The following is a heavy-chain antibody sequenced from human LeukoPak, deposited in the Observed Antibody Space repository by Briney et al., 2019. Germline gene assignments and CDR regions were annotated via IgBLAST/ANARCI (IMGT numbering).Heavy chain of an antibody. CDR3: ARDPVVRGSSGGAYYFDY. J-gene: IGHJ4*02. CDR2: INPSGGST. V-gene: IGHV1-46*01. D-gene: IGHD3-10*01. Sequence: ASVKVSCKASGYTFTSYYMHWVRQAPGQGLEWIVIINPSGGSTSYAQKFQGRVTMTRDTSTSTVYMELSSLRSEDTAVYYCARDPVVRGSSGGAYYFDYWGQGTLVTVSS. CDR1: GYTFTSYY.